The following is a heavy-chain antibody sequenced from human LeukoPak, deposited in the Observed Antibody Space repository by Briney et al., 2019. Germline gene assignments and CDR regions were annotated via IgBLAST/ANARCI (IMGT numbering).Heavy chain of an antibody. CDR2: IYPGDSDT. V-gene: IGHV5-51*01. J-gene: IGHJ4*02. CDR1: GYSFTNYW. D-gene: IGHD1-26*01. CDR3: ARRRDLYSGSYYPFDY. Sequence: GESLKISCQVSGYSFTNYWIGWVRQMPGKGLEWMGIIYPGDSDTKYSPSFQGQVTISADKSISTAYLQWSSLKASDTAMYYCARRRDLYSGSYYPFDYWGQGTLVTVSS.